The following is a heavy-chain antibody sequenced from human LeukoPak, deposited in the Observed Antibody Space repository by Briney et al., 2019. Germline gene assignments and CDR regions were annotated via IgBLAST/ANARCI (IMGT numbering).Heavy chain of an antibody. CDR2: INPNSGGT. D-gene: IGHD3-10*01. V-gene: IGHV1-2*02. Sequence: ASVKVSCKASGYTFTGYYMYWVRQAPGQGLEWMGWINPNSGGTNYAQKFQGRVTMTRDTSISTAYMELSRLRSDDTAVYYCASGGMVRGAYRGPLGYWGQGTLVTVSS. CDR1: GYTFTGYY. CDR3: ASGGMVRGAYRGPLGY. J-gene: IGHJ4*02.